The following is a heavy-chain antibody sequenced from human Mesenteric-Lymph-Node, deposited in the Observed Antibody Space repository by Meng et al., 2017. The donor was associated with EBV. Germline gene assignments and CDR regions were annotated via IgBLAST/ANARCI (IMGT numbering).Heavy chain of an antibody. D-gene: IGHD3-22*01. CDR3: ARSDESSGYYSDY. J-gene: IGHJ4*02. CDR2: IVPLFGTT. V-gene: IGHV1-69*01. CDR1: GGSLSDYT. Sequence: QVQLVQSGADVKKPGSSVKVSCKASGGSLSDYTINWVRQAPGLGIQWMGLIVPLFGTTNYAQNFQGRVTITAEESTGTAYMELRSLRSDDSAVYYCARSDESSGYYSDYWGQGTLVTVSS.